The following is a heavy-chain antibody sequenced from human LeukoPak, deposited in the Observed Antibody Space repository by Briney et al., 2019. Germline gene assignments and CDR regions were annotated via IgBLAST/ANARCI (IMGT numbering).Heavy chain of an antibody. Sequence: GSSLRLSCAASGFTFSSYGMHWVRQAPGKGLEWVAVIWYDGSNKYYADSVKGRFTISRDNSKNTLYLQMNSLRAEDTAAYYCARDPAYCSSTSCYVWQSGVDYWGQGTLVTVSS. CDR1: GFTFSSYG. J-gene: IGHJ4*02. V-gene: IGHV3-33*01. CDR3: ARDPAYCSSTSCYVWQSGVDY. CDR2: IWYDGSNK. D-gene: IGHD2-2*01.